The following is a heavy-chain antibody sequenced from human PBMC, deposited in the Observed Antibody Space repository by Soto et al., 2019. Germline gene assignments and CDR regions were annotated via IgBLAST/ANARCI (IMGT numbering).Heavy chain of an antibody. J-gene: IGHJ4*02. CDR1: GSTFSYG. D-gene: IGHD1-26*01. Sequence: GASVKVSCKASGSTFSYGISWVRRAPGQGLEYMGGIIPLSGTTKYTHQFQGRITMTADISTNTAYMELSSLTSRDTGVYYCARLGFSGNFYAYWGQGTLVTVSS. CDR2: IIPLSGTT. CDR3: ARLGFSGNFYAY. V-gene: IGHV1-69*06.